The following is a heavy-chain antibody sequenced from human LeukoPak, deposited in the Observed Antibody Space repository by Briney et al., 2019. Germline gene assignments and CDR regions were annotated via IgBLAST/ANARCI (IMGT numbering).Heavy chain of an antibody. V-gene: IGHV4-59*08. CDR2: IYYSGST. D-gene: IGHD5-24*01. J-gene: IGHJ4*02. CDR1: GGSISSYY. CDR3: ARLAAVEMATIDY. Sequence: SETLSLTCTVSGGSISSYYWSWIRQPPGKGLEWIGYIYYSGSTNYNPSLKSRVTISVDTSKNQFSLKLSSVTAADTAVCYCARLAAVEMATIDYWGQGTLVTVSS.